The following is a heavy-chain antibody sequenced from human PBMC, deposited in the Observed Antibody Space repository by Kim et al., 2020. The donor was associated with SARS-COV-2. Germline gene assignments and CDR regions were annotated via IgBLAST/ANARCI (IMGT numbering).Heavy chain of an antibody. CDR1: GFTFSSYG. V-gene: IGHV3-30*18. Sequence: GGSLRLSCAASGFTFSSYGMHWVRQAPGKGLEWVAVISYDGSNKYYADSVKGRFTISRDNSKNTLYLQMNSLRAEDTAVYYCAKDRDIVATFLDYWGQGTLVTVSS. J-gene: IGHJ4*02. CDR3: AKDRDIVATFLDY. CDR2: ISYDGSNK. D-gene: IGHD5-12*01.